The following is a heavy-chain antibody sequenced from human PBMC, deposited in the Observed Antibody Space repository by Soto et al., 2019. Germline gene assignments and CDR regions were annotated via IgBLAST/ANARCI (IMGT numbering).Heavy chain of an antibody. V-gene: IGHV3-23*01. Sequence: GGSLRLSCAASGFTFSSYAMSWVRPAPGKGLEWVSAISGSGGSTYYADSVKGRFTISRDNSKNTLYLQMNSLRAEDTAVYYCAKDHPPVYYYDSSGYPDYWGQGTLVTVSS. CDR3: AKDHPPVYYYDSSGYPDY. CDR2: ISGSGGST. D-gene: IGHD3-22*01. J-gene: IGHJ4*02. CDR1: GFTFSSYA.